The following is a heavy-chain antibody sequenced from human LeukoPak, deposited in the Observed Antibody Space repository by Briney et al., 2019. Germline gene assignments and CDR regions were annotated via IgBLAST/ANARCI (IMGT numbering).Heavy chain of an antibody. CDR2: IKSKTDGGTR. D-gene: IGHD4/OR15-4a*01. CDR1: GFTPSNAW. Sequence: PGGSLRLSCAVSGFTPSNAWMRWVRQAPGKGREWVGRIKSKTDGGTRDYAAPVKGRFTISRDGSKNTLYLQMNSLKTEDTAVYYCTTFDYAAFLIWGQGTMVTVSS. J-gene: IGHJ3*02. V-gene: IGHV3-15*01. CDR3: TTFDYAAFLI.